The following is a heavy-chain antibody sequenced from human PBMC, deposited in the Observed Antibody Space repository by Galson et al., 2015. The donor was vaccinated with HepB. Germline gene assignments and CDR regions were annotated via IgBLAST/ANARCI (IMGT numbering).Heavy chain of an antibody. Sequence: SLRLSCAASGFTVSSNYMSWVRQAPGKGLEWVSVIYSGGSTYYADSVKGRFTISRDNSKNTLYLQMNSLRAENTAVYYCARDLTIFGVVKDGDDLDYWGQGTLVTVSS. CDR1: GFTVSSNY. D-gene: IGHD3-3*01. J-gene: IGHJ4*02. CDR2: IYSGGST. V-gene: IGHV3-53*01. CDR3: ARDLTIFGVVKDGDDLDY.